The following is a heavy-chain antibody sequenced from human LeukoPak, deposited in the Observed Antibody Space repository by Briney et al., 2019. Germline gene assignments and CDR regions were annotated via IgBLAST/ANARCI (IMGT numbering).Heavy chain of an antibody. J-gene: IGHJ4*02. V-gene: IGHV3-23*01. D-gene: IGHD2-2*01. Sequence: AISGSGGSTYYADSVKGRFTISRDNSKNTLYLQMNSLRAEDTAVYYCAKDRGVVPASSFDYWGQGTLVTVSS. CDR2: ISGSGGST. CDR3: AKDRGVVPASSFDY.